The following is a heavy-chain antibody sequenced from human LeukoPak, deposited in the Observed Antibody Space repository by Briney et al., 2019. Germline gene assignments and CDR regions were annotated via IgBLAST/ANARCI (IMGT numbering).Heavy chain of an antibody. CDR1: GFTVSSNY. Sequence: PGGSLRLSCAASGFTVSSNYMSWVRQAPGKGLEWVSVIYSGGSTYYADSVKGRFTISRHNSKNTLYLQMNSLRAEDTAVYYCARALMGSGSYWLDYWGQGTLVTVSS. CDR2: IYSGGST. J-gene: IGHJ4*02. D-gene: IGHD3-10*01. V-gene: IGHV3-53*04. CDR3: ARALMGSGSYWLDY.